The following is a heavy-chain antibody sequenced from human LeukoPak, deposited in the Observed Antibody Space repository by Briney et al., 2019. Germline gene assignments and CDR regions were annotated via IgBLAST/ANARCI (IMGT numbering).Heavy chain of an antibody. CDR2: IYTSGST. CDR1: GGSISSGSYY. J-gene: IGHJ6*03. D-gene: IGHD2-15*01. Sequence: PSETLSLTCTVSGGSISSGSYYWSWIRQPAGKGLEWIGRIYTSGSTNYNPSLKSRVTISVDTSKNQFSLKLSSVTAADTAVYYCARSLVVVAANDYYYYYMDVWGKGTTATVSS. V-gene: IGHV4-61*02. CDR3: ARSLVVVAANDYYYYYMDV.